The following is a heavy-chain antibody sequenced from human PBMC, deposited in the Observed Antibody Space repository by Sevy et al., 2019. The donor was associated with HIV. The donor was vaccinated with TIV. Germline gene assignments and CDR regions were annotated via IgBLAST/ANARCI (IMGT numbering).Heavy chain of an antibody. CDR1: GFTFSDYY. V-gene: IGHV3-11*06. CDR3: ARGGGSALGY. D-gene: IGHD1-26*01. J-gene: IGHJ4*02. Sequence: GGSLRLSCAASGFTFSDYYMSWIRQAPGKGLELVSYISSTSDYRKYADSVKGRFTISRDNAKNSLYLQMNSLRTEDTAVYFCARGGGSALGYWGQGTLVTVSS. CDR2: ISSTSDYR.